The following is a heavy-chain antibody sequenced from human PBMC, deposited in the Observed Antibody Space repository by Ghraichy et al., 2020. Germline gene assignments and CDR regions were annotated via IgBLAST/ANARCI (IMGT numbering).Heavy chain of an antibody. Sequence: SQTLSLTCTVSGGSISSYYWSWIRQPPGKGLEWIGYIYYSGSTNYNPSLKSRVTISVDTSKNQFSLKLSSVTAADTAVYYCARTLWFGELLSGYFDLWGRGTLVTVSS. CDR2: IYYSGST. CDR3: ARTLWFGELLSGYFDL. J-gene: IGHJ2*01. V-gene: IGHV4-59*01. D-gene: IGHD3-10*01. CDR1: GGSISSYY.